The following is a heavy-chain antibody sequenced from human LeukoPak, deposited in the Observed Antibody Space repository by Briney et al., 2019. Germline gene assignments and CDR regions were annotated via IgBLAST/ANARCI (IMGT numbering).Heavy chain of an antibody. CDR3: ARGYISSWYFDY. Sequence: GGSLRLSCAASGFAFSSHSMNWVRQAPGKGLEWVSSIGSSSSSIYYADSVKGRFTISRDNAKNSLYLQMNGLRAEDTALYYCARGYISSWYFDYWGQGILVTVSS. V-gene: IGHV3-21*01. J-gene: IGHJ4*02. CDR2: IGSSSSSI. D-gene: IGHD6-13*01. CDR1: GFAFSSHS.